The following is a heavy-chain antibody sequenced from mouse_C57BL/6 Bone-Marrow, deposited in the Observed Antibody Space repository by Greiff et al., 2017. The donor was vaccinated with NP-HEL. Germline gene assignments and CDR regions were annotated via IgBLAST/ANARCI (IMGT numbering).Heavy chain of an antibody. CDR2: IHPNSGST. V-gene: IGHV1-64*01. CDR1: GYTFTSYW. D-gene: IGHD3-2*02. Sequence: VQLQQSGAELVKPGASVKLSCKASGYTFTSYWMHWVKQRPGQGLEWIGMIHPNSGSTNYNEKFKSKATLTVDKSSSTAYMQLSSLTSEDSAVYYCARSSGRSGYLDYWGQGTTLTVSS. CDR3: ARSSGRSGYLDY. J-gene: IGHJ2*01.